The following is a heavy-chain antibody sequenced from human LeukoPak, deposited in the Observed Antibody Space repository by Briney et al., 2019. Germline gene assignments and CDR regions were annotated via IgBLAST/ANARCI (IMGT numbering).Heavy chain of an antibody. V-gene: IGHV3-13*01. J-gene: IGHJ4*02. D-gene: IGHD1-1*01. CDR2: IGTAGDT. CDR3: ARVAKERVGGVYYFDY. Sequence: RGSLRLSCAASEFTFSDYDMHWVRQATGKGLEWVSAIGTAGDTYYTGSVKGRFTISRENAKNSLYLQMNSLRAGDTAVYYCARVAKERVGGVYYFDYWGQGTLVTVSS. CDR1: EFTFSDYD.